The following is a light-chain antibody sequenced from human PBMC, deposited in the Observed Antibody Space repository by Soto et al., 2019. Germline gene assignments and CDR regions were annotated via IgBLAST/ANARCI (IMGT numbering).Light chain of an antibody. V-gene: IGKV1-8*01. Sequence: AIRMTQSPSSFSASTGDRVTITCRASQGISSYLAWYQQKPGKAPKLLIYAASTLQSGVPSRFSGSGSGTDFTLTISCLQSEDFATYYWQQYYRYPPWTFGQGTKVEIK. CDR3: QQYYRYPPWT. CDR2: AAS. CDR1: QGISSY. J-gene: IGKJ1*01.